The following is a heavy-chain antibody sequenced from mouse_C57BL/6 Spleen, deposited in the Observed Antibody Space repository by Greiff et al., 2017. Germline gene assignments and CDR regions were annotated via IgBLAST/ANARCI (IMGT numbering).Heavy chain of an antibody. CDR1: GFSLTSYG. J-gene: IGHJ4*01. D-gene: IGHD3-3*01. CDR3: AKRDSFRGAMDY. CDR2: IWRGGST. Sequence: QVQLQQSGPGLVQPSQSLSITCTVSGFSLTSYGVHWVRQSPGKGLAWLGVIWRGGSTDYNAAFMSRLSITKDNSKSQVFFKMNSLQADDTAIYYCAKRDSFRGAMDYWGQGTSVTVSS. V-gene: IGHV2-5*01.